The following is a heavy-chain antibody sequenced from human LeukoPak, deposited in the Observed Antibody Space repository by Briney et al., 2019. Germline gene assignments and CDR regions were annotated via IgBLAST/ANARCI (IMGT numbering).Heavy chain of an antibody. CDR1: GFTFSSYG. Sequence: PGGTLRLSCAASGFTFSSYGMNWVRQAPGKGLEWVSGITGSGDRTYYADSVKGRFTIFRDNYNNMLYLQMNSLRVEDTAVYYCAKGHGDASGYYYFDSWGQGTLVTVSS. J-gene: IGHJ4*02. CDR3: AKGHGDASGYYYFDS. CDR2: ITGSGDRT. D-gene: IGHD3-22*01. V-gene: IGHV3-23*01.